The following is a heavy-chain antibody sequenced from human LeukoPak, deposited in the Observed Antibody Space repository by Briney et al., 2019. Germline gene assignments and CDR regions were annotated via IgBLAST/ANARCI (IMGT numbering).Heavy chain of an antibody. Sequence: SETLSLTCTVSGGSISTYYWTWIRQPPGKGLEWIGYVYYTGSTNYNASLKSRVTISVDTSKNQFSLKLSSVTAADTAVYYCAREYSSGRAWYDPWGQGTLVIVSS. D-gene: IGHD3-22*01. J-gene: IGHJ5*02. CDR2: VYYTGST. CDR3: AREYSSGRAWYDP. CDR1: GGSISTYY. V-gene: IGHV4-59*01.